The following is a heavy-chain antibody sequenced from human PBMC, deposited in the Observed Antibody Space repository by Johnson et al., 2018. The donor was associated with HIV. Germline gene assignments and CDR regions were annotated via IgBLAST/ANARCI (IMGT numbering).Heavy chain of an antibody. J-gene: IGHJ3*02. V-gene: IGHV3-9*01. D-gene: IGHD2-15*01. CDR3: ARVLCSGGSCYSDAFDI. Sequence: VQLVESGGGVVQPVGSLRLSCAASGFTFDDYAMHWVRQAPGNGLEWVSGISWNSGSIGYADSVKGRFTISRDNAKNSLYLQMNSLRAEDTALYYCARVLCSGGSCYSDAFDIWGQGTMVTVSS. CDR2: ISWNSGSI. CDR1: GFTFDDYA.